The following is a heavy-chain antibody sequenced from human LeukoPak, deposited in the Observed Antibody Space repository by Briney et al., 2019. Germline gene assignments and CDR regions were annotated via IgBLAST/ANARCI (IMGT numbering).Heavy chain of an antibody. J-gene: IGHJ4*02. CDR2: VSGNGGTT. V-gene: IGHV3-23*01. Sequence: GGSLRLSCAASGFTFSSYVMSWVRQAPGKGLEWVSAVSGNGGTTYYADSVKGRSTISRDSSKNTLYLQMSSPRAEDTAIYYCTKGAPDASYLYYFDYWGQGTLVTVSS. CDR3: TKGAPDASYLYYFDY. CDR1: GFTFSSYV. D-gene: IGHD2-21*01.